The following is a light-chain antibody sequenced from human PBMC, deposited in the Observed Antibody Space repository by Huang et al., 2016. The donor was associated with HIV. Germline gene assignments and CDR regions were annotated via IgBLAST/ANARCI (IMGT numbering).Light chain of an antibody. CDR3: HQYNNWLLS. CDR1: RSVSSN. J-gene: IGKJ4*01. Sequence: IVMTQSPATLSVSPGERVTRSCRANRSVSSNLAWYQKRPGQAPRRLIYGSSTRAPGIPARFSGSGSGTDFSLTISSLQSEDFALYYCHQYNNWLLSFGGGTRVDI. V-gene: IGKV3-15*01. CDR2: GSS.